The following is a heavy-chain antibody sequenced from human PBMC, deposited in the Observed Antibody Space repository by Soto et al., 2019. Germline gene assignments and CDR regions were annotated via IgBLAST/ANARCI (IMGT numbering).Heavy chain of an antibody. CDR3: AREVGAPSGWLDP. V-gene: IGHV3-23*01. CDR1: GFPFTHCA. D-gene: IGHD1-26*01. J-gene: IGHJ5*02. CDR2: ISASGGLK. Sequence: GGSLRLSCAASGFPFTHCAMTWVRQTPGKGLEWVSGISASGGLKYYADSVRGRFTVSRDNSKNILYLQMDNLRDEDTALYYWAREVGAPSGWLDPWGQGTQVTVSS.